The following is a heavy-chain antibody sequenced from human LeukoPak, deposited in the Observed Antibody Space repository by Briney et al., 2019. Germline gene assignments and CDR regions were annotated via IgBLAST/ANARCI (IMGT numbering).Heavy chain of an antibody. CDR3: VRSRATSGGYYFAY. CDR2: ISFDGSKK. J-gene: IGHJ4*02. CDR1: GFTFSNYA. D-gene: IGHD3-16*01. V-gene: IGHV3-30*04. Sequence: GRSLRLSCAASGFTFSNYAMHWVRQAPGKGLEWVAVISFDGSKKYYADSVKGQSTISRDNSKSTLYLQMNSLRAEDTALYYCVRSRATSGGYYFAYWGQGALVTVSS.